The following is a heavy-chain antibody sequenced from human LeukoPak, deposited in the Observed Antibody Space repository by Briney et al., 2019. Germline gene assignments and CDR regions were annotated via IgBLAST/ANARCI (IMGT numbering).Heavy chain of an antibody. CDR2: INPSGDTT. CDR3: ARGQGYCSNGVCEDAFDI. Sequence: ASVKVSCKASGYTFSTYYIHWVRQAPGQGLEWMGIINPSGDTTSYAQKFQGRVTMTRDMSTTTVYMELRSLRSEDTAVYYCARGQGYCSNGVCEDAFDIWGQGTMVTVSS. V-gene: IGHV1-46*01. CDR1: GYTFSTYY. J-gene: IGHJ3*02. D-gene: IGHD2-8*01.